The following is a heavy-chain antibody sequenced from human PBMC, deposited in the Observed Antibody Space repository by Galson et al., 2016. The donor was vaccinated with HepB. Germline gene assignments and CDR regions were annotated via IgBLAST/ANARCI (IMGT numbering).Heavy chain of an antibody. Sequence: SETLSLTCTVYGDSISSNDCYWGLIRQPPGKGLEWIGSIHYTGRTSHNPSLQSRVTISVDTSKNQYSLKLGPVSAADTAVYYCEVWNGSLMTFGYWGQGSPVTVSS. J-gene: IGHJ4*02. CDR1: GDSISSNDCY. CDR2: IHYTGRT. CDR3: EVWNGSLMTFGY. D-gene: IGHD3-3*01. V-gene: IGHV4-39*01.